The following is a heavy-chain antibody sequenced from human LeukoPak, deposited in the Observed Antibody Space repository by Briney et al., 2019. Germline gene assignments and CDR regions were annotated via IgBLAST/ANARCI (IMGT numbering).Heavy chain of an antibody. J-gene: IGHJ6*03. CDR3: ATGGPSKSDSFYYYYYMDV. V-gene: IGHV1-24*01. D-gene: IGHD3-22*01. CDR1: GYTLTELS. Sequence: ASVKVSCKVSGYTLTELSMHWVRQAPRKGLEWMGGFDPEDGETIYAQKFQGRVTMTEDTSTDTAYMELSSLRSEDTAVYYCATGGPSKSDSFYYYYYMDVWGKGTTVTVSS. CDR2: FDPEDGET.